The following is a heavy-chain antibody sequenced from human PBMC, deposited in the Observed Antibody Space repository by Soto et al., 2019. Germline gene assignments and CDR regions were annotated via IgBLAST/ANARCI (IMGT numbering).Heavy chain of an antibody. V-gene: IGHV3-23*01. Sequence: PVGSLRLSCAVSGFTFSDYYMSWIRQAPGKGLEWVSAISGSGGSTYYADSVKGRFTISRDNSKNTLYLQMNSLRAEDTAVFYCAKDRGGRYSYGLDYWGQGTLVTVSS. CDR2: ISGSGGST. CDR3: AKDRGGRYSYGLDY. CDR1: GFTFSDYY. D-gene: IGHD5-18*01. J-gene: IGHJ4*02.